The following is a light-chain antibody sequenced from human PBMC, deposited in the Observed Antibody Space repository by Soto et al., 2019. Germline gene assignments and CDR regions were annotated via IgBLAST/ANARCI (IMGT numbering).Light chain of an antibody. CDR1: SNDVGRYFL. CDR2: EDT. CDR3: CSYAGSSPFGA. V-gene: IGLV2-23*02. J-gene: IGLJ2*01. Sequence: QSVLTQPASVSGSPGQSVTISCTGTSNDVGRYFLVSCYQQHPGKAPKLIIFEDTKRPSVVSSRFSGSKSGNPASLTISGLQTEDEADYFCCSYAGSSPFGAFGGGTKLTVL.